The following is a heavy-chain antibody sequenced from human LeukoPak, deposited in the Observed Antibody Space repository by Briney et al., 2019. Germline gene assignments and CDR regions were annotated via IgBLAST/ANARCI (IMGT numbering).Heavy chain of an antibody. CDR3: ARSQWLRGFDY. D-gene: IGHD3-22*01. Sequence: PSETLSLTCTVSGDSISSYYWSWIRQPPGKGLEWIGYIYYSGSTNYNPSLKSRVTISVDTSKNQFSLKLSSVTAADTAVYYCARSQWLRGFDYWGQGTLVTVSS. CDR2: IYYSGST. CDR1: GDSISSYY. J-gene: IGHJ4*02. V-gene: IGHV4-59*01.